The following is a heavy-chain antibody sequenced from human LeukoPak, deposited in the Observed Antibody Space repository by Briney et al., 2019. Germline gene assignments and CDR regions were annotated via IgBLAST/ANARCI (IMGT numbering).Heavy chain of an antibody. D-gene: IGHD3-22*01. V-gene: IGHV4-34*01. CDR3: ARGPPPYYYDSSGYYYFDY. CDR1: GGSFSSYY. Sequence: SETLSLTCAVYGGSFSSYYWSWIRQPPGRGLEWIGEINHSGSTNYNQSLTSRVTISVDTSKNQFSLKLSSVTAADTAVYYCARGPPPYYYDSSGYYYFDYWGRGTLVTVSS. J-gene: IGHJ4*02. CDR2: INHSGST.